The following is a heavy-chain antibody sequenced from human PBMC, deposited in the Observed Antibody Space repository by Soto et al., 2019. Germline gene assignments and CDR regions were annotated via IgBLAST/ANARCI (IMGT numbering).Heavy chain of an antibody. V-gene: IGHV3-53*04. CDR2: IYSGGST. D-gene: IGHD2-2*01. CDR1: GFTVSSNY. J-gene: IGHJ6*03. Sequence: GGSLRLSCAASGFTVSSNYMSWVRQAPGKGLEWVSVIYSGGSTYYADSVKGRFTISRHNSKNTLYLQMNSLRAEETAVYYCARMRRYCSSTSCYEPYYMDVWGKGTTVTVSS. CDR3: ARMRRYCSSTSCYEPYYMDV.